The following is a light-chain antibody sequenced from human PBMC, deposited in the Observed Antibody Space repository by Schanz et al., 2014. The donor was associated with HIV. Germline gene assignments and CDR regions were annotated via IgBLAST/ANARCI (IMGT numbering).Light chain of an antibody. CDR3: QYYGSPPWT. CDR1: QIISTS. V-gene: IGKV3-20*01. J-gene: IGKJ1*01. Sequence: EAVLTQSPATLSVYPGERVTLSCRTTQIISTSLAWYQQRPGQPPRLLLYGASSRATGIPDRFSGSGSGTDFTLTISRVEPEDYAVYYCQYYGSPPWTFGQGTKVEVK. CDR2: GAS.